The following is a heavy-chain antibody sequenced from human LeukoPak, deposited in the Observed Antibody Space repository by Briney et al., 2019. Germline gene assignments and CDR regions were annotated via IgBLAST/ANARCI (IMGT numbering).Heavy chain of an antibody. V-gene: IGHV3-74*01. CDR2: INSDGSST. CDR1: GFTFSSYW. CDR3: ARETIFAHYGMDV. Sequence: GGSLRLSCAASGFTFSSYWMHWVRQAPGKGLVWVSRINSDGSSTSYADSVKGRFTISRDNAKNTLYLQMNSLRAEDTAVYYCARETIFAHYGMDVWGQGTTVTVSS. D-gene: IGHD3-3*01. J-gene: IGHJ6*02.